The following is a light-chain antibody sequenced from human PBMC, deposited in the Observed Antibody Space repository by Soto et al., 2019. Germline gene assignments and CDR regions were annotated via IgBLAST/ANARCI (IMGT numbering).Light chain of an antibody. J-gene: IGKJ5*01. Sequence: EIVLTQSPATLSLSPGERATLSCRASQSISFYLTWYQHKPGQAPRLLIYDASNRATGIPARFSGSGYGTDFTLTISSLEPEDFAFYYCQQRSNWPTFGQGTRLEIK. CDR3: QQRSNWPT. CDR2: DAS. V-gene: IGKV3-11*01. CDR1: QSISFY.